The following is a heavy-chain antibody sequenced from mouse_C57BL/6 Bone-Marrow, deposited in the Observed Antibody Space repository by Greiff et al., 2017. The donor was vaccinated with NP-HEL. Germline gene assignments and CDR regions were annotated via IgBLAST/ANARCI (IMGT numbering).Heavy chain of an antibody. CDR3: ARRGDDYDGFDY. CDR2: IDPSDSYT. CDR1: GYTFTSYW. J-gene: IGHJ2*01. D-gene: IGHD2-4*01. Sequence: QVQLQQPGAELVMPGASVKLSCKASGYTFTSYWMHWVKQRPGQGLEWIGEIDPSDSYTNYNQKFKGKSTLTVDKSSSTAYMRLSSLTSEDSAVYYCARRGDDYDGFDYWGQGTTLTVSS. V-gene: IGHV1-69*01.